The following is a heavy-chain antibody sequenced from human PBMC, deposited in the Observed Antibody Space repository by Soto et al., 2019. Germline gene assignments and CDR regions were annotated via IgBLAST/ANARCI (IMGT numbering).Heavy chain of an antibody. CDR2: INHSGST. CDR3: ARASYYYDSSGYLLSDAFDI. CDR1: GGSFSGYY. Sequence: SEALSLTCAVYGGSFSGYYWSWIRQPPGKGLEWIGEINHSGSTNYNPSLKSRVTISVDTSKNQFSLKLSSVTAADTAVYYCARASYYYDSSGYLLSDAFDIWGQGTMVTVSS. J-gene: IGHJ3*02. D-gene: IGHD3-22*01. V-gene: IGHV4-34*01.